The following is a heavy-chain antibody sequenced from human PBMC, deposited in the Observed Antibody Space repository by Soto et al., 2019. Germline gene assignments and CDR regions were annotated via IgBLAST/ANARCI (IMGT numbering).Heavy chain of an antibody. CDR1: GYSISSGYC. V-gene: IGHV4-38-2*01. J-gene: IGHJ4*02. D-gene: IGHD3-22*01. CDR2: IYHSGSS. Sequence: PSETLSLTCAVSGYSISSGYCSGWLRQPPGKGLEWIGSIYHSGSSYYNPSLKSRVTTSVDTSKHQFSLKLSSVTAADTAVYYCARVPLRDYYDSSGYDGWGQGTLVTVSS. CDR3: ARVPLRDYYDSSGYDG.